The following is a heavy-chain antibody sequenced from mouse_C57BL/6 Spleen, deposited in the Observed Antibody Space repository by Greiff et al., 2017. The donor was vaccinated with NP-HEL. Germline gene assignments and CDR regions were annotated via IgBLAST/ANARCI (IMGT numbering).Heavy chain of an antibody. J-gene: IGHJ4*01. CDR2: INPGSGGT. Sequence: VQLQQSGAELVRPGTSVKVSCKASGYAFTNYLIEWVKQRPGQGLEWIGVINPGSGGTNYNEKFKGKATLTADKSSSTAYMQLSSLTSEDSAVYFCARCGTGCYYAMDYWGQGTSVTVSS. V-gene: IGHV1-54*01. CDR1: GYAFTNYL. CDR3: ARCGTGCYYAMDY. D-gene: IGHD4-1*01.